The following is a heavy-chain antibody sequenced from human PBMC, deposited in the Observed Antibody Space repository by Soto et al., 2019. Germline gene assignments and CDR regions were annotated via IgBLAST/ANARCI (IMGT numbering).Heavy chain of an antibody. CDR3: ARIIYCTNGVCQPATYDY. CDR2: MNPNSGNT. Sequence: ASVKVSCKASGYTFTSYDINWVRQATGQGLEWMGWMNPNSGNTGYAQKFQGRVTMTRNTSISTAYMELSSLRSEDTAVYYCARIIYCTNGVCQPATYDYCGQGTLVTGSS. J-gene: IGHJ4*02. CDR1: GYTFTSYD. V-gene: IGHV1-8*01. D-gene: IGHD2-8*01.